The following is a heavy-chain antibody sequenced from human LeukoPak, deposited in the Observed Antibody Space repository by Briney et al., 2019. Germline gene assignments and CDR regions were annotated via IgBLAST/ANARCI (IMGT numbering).Heavy chain of an antibody. CDR3: ATGLGSGSYYGS. CDR2: INPSGGST. D-gene: IGHD3-10*01. V-gene: IGHV1-46*01. Sequence: ASVKVSCKASGYIFTSYYMHWVRQAPGQGLEWMGLINPSGGSTSCAQDFQGRVTMIRDTSTSTVYMELSTLTSEDTAVYYCATGLGSGSYYGSWGQGTLVTVSP. CDR1: GYIFTSYY. J-gene: IGHJ5*02.